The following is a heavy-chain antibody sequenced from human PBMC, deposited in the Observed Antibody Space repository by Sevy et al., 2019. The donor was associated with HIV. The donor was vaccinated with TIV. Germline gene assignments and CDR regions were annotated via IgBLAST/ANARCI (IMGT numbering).Heavy chain of an antibody. CDR3: ASTRDYYGSGSSFSHWFDP. CDR1: GGSISSRSSY. D-gene: IGHD3-10*01. CDR2: IYYSGST. V-gene: IGHV4-39*01. Sequence: SETLSLTCTVSGGSISSRSSYWGWIRQPPRKGLEWIGSIYYSGSTYSNPSLKSRLTMSVDTSKNQFSLKLSSVTAADTAVYYCASTRDYYGSGSSFSHWFDPWGQGILVTVSS. J-gene: IGHJ5*02.